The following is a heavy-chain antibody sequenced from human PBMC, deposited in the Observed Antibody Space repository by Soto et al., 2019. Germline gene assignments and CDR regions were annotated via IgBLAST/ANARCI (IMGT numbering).Heavy chain of an antibody. V-gene: IGHV1-69*13. CDR1: GGSFSNFG. CDR3: AREGSGYNF. CDR2: IVPVFGRP. J-gene: IGHJ4*02. D-gene: IGHD5-12*01. Sequence: SVKVSCKASGGSFSNFGTSWVRQAPGQGLEWMGGIVPVFGRPNYAQRFRGRLTITADESTSTGYMELISLRSDDTAVYYCAREGSGYNFWGQGTQVTVSS.